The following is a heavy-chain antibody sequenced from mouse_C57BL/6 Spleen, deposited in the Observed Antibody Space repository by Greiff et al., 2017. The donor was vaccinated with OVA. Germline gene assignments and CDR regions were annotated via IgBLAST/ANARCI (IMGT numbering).Heavy chain of an antibody. CDR3: ARPGYSRYFDV. CDR1: GFTFSDYY. V-gene: IGHV5-12*01. J-gene: IGHJ1*03. CDR2: ISNGGGST. Sequence: EVQLVESGGGLVQPGGSLKLSCAASGFTFSDYYMYWVRQTPEKRLEWVAYISNGGGSTYYPDTVKGRFTISRDNAKNTLYLQMSRLKSEDTAMYYCARPGYSRYFDVWGTGTTVTVSS. D-gene: IGHD2-12*01.